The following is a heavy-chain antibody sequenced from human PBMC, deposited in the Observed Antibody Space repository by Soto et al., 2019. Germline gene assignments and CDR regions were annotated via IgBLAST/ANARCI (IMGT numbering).Heavy chain of an antibody. Sequence: ASVKVSCKASGYTFTSYGISWVRQAPGQGLEWMGWISAYNGNTNYAQKLQGRVTMTTDTSTSTAYMELRSLRSDDTAVYYCARDWAAAGPHDFQPWGQGTLVTVSS. D-gene: IGHD6-13*01. CDR3: ARDWAAAGPHDFQP. CDR2: ISAYNGNT. CDR1: GYTFTSYG. V-gene: IGHV1-18*01. J-gene: IGHJ1*01.